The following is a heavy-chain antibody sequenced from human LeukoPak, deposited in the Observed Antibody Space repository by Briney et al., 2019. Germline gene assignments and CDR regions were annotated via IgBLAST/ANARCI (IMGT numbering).Heavy chain of an antibody. D-gene: IGHD2-2*01. V-gene: IGHV1-18*01. Sequence: RVASVKVSCKASGGTFSSYAISWVRQAPGQGLEWMGWISAYNGNTNYAQKLQGRVTMTTDTSTSTAYMELRSLRSDDTAVYYCARENGCSSTSCYFDFWSGYFSNWFDPWGQGTLVTVSS. CDR2: ISAYNGNT. CDR1: GGTFSSYA. CDR3: ARENGCSSTSCYFDFWSGYFSNWFDP. J-gene: IGHJ5*02.